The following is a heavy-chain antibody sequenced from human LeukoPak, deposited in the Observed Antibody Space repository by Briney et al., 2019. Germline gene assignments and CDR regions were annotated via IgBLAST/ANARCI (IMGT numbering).Heavy chain of an antibody. V-gene: IGHV1-18*01. J-gene: IGHJ6*03. CDR3: ARSAAARGYYYMDV. Sequence: ASVKVSCKASGYTFTSYGMSWVRQAPGQGLEWMGWISAYNGNTNYAQKLQGRVTMTTDTSTSTAYMELRSLRSDDTAVYYCARSAAARGYYYMDVWGKGTTVTVSS. CDR2: ISAYNGNT. D-gene: IGHD6-6*01. CDR1: GYTFTSYG.